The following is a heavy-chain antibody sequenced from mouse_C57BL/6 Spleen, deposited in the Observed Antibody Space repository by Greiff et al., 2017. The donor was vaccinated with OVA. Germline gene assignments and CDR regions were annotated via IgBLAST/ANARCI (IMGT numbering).Heavy chain of an antibody. J-gene: IGHJ3*01. CDR2: INPGSGGT. CDR1: GYAFTNYL. D-gene: IGHD1-1*01. V-gene: IGHV1-54*01. CDR3: ARVPNYYGSSYPWFAY. Sequence: QVQLQQSGAELVRPGPSVKVSCKASGYAFTNYLIEWVKQRPGQGLEWIGVINPGSGGTNYNEKFKGKATLTADKSSSTAYMQLSSLTSEDSAVYFCARVPNYYGSSYPWFAYWGQGTLVTVSA.